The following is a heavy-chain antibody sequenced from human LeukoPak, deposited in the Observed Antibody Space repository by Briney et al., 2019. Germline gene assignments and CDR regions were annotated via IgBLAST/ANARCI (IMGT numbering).Heavy chain of an antibody. CDR2: IDTSGSI. Sequence: SETLSLTCTVSGGSISSYYWSWIRQPAGKGLEWIGRIDTSGSINYNPSLKSRVTLSLDTPKNQFSLKLSSVTAADTAVYYCARDTTTVVTLDYWGQGTLVTVSS. V-gene: IGHV4-4*07. CDR3: ARDTTTVVTLDY. CDR1: GGSISSYY. J-gene: IGHJ4*02. D-gene: IGHD4-23*01.